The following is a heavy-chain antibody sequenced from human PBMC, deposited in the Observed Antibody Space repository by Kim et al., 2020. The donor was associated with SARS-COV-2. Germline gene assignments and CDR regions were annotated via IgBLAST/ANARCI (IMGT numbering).Heavy chain of an antibody. CDR3: ARDVSSHLGVWFWGLDC. J-gene: IGHJ4*02. D-gene: IGHD3-10*01. CDR1: GFIFNNYG. CDR2: IWNDGTNK. V-gene: IGHV3-33*01. Sequence: GGSLRLSCAASGFIFNNYGLNWVRQAPGKGLEWVALIWNDGTNKYYADSVKGRFTITRDNSKNTMFLEMNSLRAEDTAIYYCARDVSSHLGVWFWGLDCWGKGALVPVSS.